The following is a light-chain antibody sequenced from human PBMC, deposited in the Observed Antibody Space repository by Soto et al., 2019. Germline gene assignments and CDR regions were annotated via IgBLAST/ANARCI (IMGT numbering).Light chain of an antibody. V-gene: IGKV1-39*01. CDR2: STS. J-gene: IGKJ1*01. CDR3: QQAYDIPRP. Sequence: IQMTQSPSSLSASVGDRVTLTCRATQSISKYLNWYQQKPGKAPNLLIYSTSTLQSGVPSRFSGSGSGTDFTLTINSLQPEDFATYYCQQAYDIPRPFGQGTKVDIK. CDR1: QSISKY.